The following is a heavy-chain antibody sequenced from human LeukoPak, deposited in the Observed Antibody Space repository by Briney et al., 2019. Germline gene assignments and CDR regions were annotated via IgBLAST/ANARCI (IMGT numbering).Heavy chain of an antibody. J-gene: IGHJ4*02. CDR2: INWNGGST. CDR3: ARTYYDFWSGYYTGPGDY. V-gene: IGHV3-20*04. CDR1: GFTFDDYG. D-gene: IGHD3-3*01. Sequence: PGGSLRLSCAASGFTFDDYGMSWVRQAPGKGLEWVSGINWNGGSTGYADSVKGRFTISRDNAKNSLYLQMNGLRAEDTALYYCARTYYDFWSGYYTGPGDYWGQGTLVTVSS.